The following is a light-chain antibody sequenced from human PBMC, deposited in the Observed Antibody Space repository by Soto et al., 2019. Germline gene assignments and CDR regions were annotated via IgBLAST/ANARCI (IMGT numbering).Light chain of an antibody. CDR1: QSISSW. CDR3: QQYNSYWT. V-gene: IGKV1-5*03. CDR2: KSS. Sequence: DIQMTQSPSTLSASVGDKITITCQASQSISSWLAWYQQKRGKAPKLLIYKSSSLESAVPSRFIGSGSGTVVTLSISILHPDDFATYYCQQYNSYWTFVQGTKVEIK. J-gene: IGKJ1*01.